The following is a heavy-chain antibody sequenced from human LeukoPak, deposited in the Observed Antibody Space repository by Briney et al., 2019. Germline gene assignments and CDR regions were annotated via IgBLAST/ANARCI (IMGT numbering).Heavy chain of an antibody. V-gene: IGHV2-5*02. CDR1: GFSLRTSGGG. CDR3: AYSGSSSWYGVL. D-gene: IGHD6-13*01. CDR2: IDWDDDK. Sequence: SGPTLLKPTQTLTLTCTFSGFSLRTSGGGVGWIRQPPGKALEWLALIDWDDDKRYSPSLKSRLTITKDTSKNQVVLTMTNMDPVDTATYYCAYSGSSSWYGVLWGQGTLVTVSS. J-gene: IGHJ4*02.